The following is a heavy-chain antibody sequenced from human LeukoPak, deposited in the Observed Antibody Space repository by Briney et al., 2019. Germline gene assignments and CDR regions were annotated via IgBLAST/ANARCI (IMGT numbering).Heavy chain of an antibody. D-gene: IGHD5-18*01. CDR3: ARGDYSYGFDLASELGY. Sequence: SVKVSCKASGFTFTSSAMQWVRQARGQRLEWIGWIVVGSGNTNYAQKFQERVTITRDMSTSTAYMELSSLRSEDTAVYYCARGDYSYGFDLASELGYWGQGTLVTVSS. CDR1: GFTFTSSA. CDR2: IVVGSGNT. J-gene: IGHJ4*02. V-gene: IGHV1-58*02.